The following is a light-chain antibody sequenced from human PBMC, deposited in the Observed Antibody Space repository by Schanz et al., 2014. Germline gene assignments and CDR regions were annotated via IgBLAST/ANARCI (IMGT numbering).Light chain of an antibody. CDR1: QSVSSSY. J-gene: IGKJ1*01. V-gene: IGKV3D-20*02. CDR2: DVS. Sequence: EIVLTQSPTTLSLSPGERATLSCRASQSVSSSYLAWYQQRPGQAPRLVIYDVSKRATGIPARFSGSGSGTDFTLTISSLEPEDFAVYYCQQYYDWPRTFGQGTKVEIK. CDR3: QQYYDWPRT.